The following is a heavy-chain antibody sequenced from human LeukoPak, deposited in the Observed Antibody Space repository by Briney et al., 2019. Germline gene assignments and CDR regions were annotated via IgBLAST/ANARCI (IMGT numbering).Heavy chain of an antibody. Sequence: GGSLRLSCAASGFTFSTYSMNWVRQAPGKGLQWVSYISSGSSTIYYADSVKGRFTISRDNSKNTLYLQMNSLRAEDTAVYYCAKGLCGGDCHYYFDYWGQGTLVTVSS. D-gene: IGHD2-21*01. CDR3: AKGLCGGDCHYYFDY. V-gene: IGHV3-48*01. J-gene: IGHJ4*02. CDR1: GFTFSTYS. CDR2: ISSGSSTI.